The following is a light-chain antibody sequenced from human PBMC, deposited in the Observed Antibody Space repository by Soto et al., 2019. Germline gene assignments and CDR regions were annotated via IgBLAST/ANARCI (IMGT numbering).Light chain of an antibody. CDR1: QTISNY. CDR2: ATS. CDR3: QQTYSIPRT. V-gene: IGKV1-39*01. J-gene: IGKJ4*01. Sequence: DTQMTQSPSSLSASVGDRVTITCRASQTISNYLNWYQQKPGKAPKLLIYATSSLQSGVPSRFSGSGSGTDFTLTISSLQPEDFATYYCQQTYSIPRTFAGGTNVEIK.